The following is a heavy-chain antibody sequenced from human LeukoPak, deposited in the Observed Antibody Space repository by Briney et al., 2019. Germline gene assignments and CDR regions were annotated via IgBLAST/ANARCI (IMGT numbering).Heavy chain of an antibody. D-gene: IGHD2-21*01. Sequence: GGSLRLSCAASGFTFRKAWMSWVRQAPGKGLEWVSSISSSSSYIYYADSVKGRFTISRDNAKNSLYLQMNSLRAEDTAVYYCARDLRRADCWGQGTLVTVSS. CDR1: GFTFRKAW. V-gene: IGHV3-21*01. CDR2: ISSSSSYI. CDR3: ARDLRRADC. J-gene: IGHJ4*02.